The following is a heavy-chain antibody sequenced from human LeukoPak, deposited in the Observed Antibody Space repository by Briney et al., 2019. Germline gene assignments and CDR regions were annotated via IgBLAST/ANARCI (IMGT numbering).Heavy chain of an antibody. CDR2: IYYSGST. Sequence: SETLSLTCTVSGVSISSYYWSWIRQPPGKGLEWIGYIYYSGSTNYNPSLKSRVTISVDTSKNQFSLKLSSVTAADTAVYYCARAGYCSSTSCYPFVDWGQGTLVTVSS. J-gene: IGHJ4*02. V-gene: IGHV4-59*01. CDR1: GVSISSYY. CDR3: ARAGYCSSTSCYPFVD. D-gene: IGHD2-2*01.